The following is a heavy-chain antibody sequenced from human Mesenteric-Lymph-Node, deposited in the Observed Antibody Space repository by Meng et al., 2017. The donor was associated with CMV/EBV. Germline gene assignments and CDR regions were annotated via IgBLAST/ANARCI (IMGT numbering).Heavy chain of an antibody. CDR2: IYYSGST. D-gene: IGHD3-10*01. CDR3: ARWFGEGFDP. Sequence: SETLSLTCTVSGGSISSVGYYWSWIRQHPGKGLEWIGYIYYSGSTYYNPSLKSRVTISLDTSKNQFSLRLSSVTAADTAVYYCARWFGEGFDPWGQGTLVTVSS. V-gene: IGHV4-31*03. J-gene: IGHJ5*02. CDR1: GGSISSVGYY.